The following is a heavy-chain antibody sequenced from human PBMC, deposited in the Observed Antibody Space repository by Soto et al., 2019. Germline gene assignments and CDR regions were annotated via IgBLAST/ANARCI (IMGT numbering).Heavy chain of an antibody. CDR3: ASRVIAVAGTGWFDP. J-gene: IGHJ5*02. V-gene: IGHV1-69*01. CDR1: GGTFSSYA. CDR2: SIPIFGTA. D-gene: IGHD6-19*01. Sequence: QVQLVQSGAEVKKPGSSVKVSCKASGGTFSSYAISWVRQAPGQGLEWMGGSIPIFGTANYAQKFQGRVTITADESTSTAYMELSSLRSEDTAVYYCASRVIAVAGTGWFDPWGQGTLVTVSS.